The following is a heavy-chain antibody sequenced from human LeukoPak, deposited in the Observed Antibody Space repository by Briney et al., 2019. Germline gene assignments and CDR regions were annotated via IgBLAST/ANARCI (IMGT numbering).Heavy chain of an antibody. D-gene: IGHD5-18*01. CDR2: IYYSGST. CDR3: ARQTAKNVDTARFDY. Sequence: SETLSLTCTVSGVSSSSSYWSWIRQPPGKGLEWIGYIYYSGSTNYNPSLNSRVNISLDTSKNQFSLRLSSVTAADTAVYYCARQTAKNVDTARFDYWGQGTLVTVSS. V-gene: IGHV4-59*08. CDR1: GVSSSSSY. J-gene: IGHJ4*02.